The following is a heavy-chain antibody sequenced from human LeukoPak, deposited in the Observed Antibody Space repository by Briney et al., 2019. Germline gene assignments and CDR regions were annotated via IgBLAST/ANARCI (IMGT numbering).Heavy chain of an antibody. Sequence: PSETLSLTCTVSGVSVSSGSYYWSWIRQPPGKGLEWIGYIYYSGSTNYNPSHKSRVTISVDTSKNQFSLKLSSVTAADTAVYYCARGPYSSSWYEYYFDYWGQGTLVTVSS. V-gene: IGHV4-61*01. J-gene: IGHJ4*02. CDR3: ARGPYSSSWYEYYFDY. CDR1: GVSVSSGSYY. CDR2: IYYSGST. D-gene: IGHD6-13*01.